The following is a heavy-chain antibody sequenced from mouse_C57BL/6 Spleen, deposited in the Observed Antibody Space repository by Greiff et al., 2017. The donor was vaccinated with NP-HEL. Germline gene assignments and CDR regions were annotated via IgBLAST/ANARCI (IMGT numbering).Heavy chain of an antibody. D-gene: IGHD3-2*02. Sequence: QVQLKESGPELVKPGASVKISCKASGYSFTSYYIHWVKQRPGQGLEWIGWIYPGSGNTKYNEKFKGKATLTADTSSSTAYMQLSSLTSEDSAVYYCASHSSGYSYYAMDYWGQGTSVTVSS. CDR3: ASHSSGYSYYAMDY. V-gene: IGHV1-66*01. J-gene: IGHJ4*01. CDR2: IYPGSGNT. CDR1: GYSFTSYY.